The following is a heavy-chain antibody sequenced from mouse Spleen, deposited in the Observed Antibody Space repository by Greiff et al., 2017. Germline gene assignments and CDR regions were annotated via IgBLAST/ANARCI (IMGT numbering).Heavy chain of an antibody. J-gene: IGHJ3*01. V-gene: IGHV6-6*02. CDR1: GFTFSNYW. CDR2: IRLKSNNYAT. D-gene: IGHD2-14*01. Sequence: EVKLVESGGGLVQPGGSMKLSCVASGFTFSNYWMNWVRQSPEKGLEWVAEIRLKSNNYATHYAESVKGRFTISRDDSKSSVYLQMNNLRAEDTGIYYCTSLIAYYRYDDQAWFAYWGQGTLVTVSA. CDR3: TSLIAYYRYDDQAWFAY.